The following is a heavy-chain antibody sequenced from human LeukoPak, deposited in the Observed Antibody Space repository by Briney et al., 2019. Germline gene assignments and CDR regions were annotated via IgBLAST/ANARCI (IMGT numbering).Heavy chain of an antibody. V-gene: IGHV1-18*01. CDR2: ISAYNGNT. Sequence: GSVKVSCKASGYTFTSYGISWVRQAPGQGLEWMGWISAYNGNTNYAQKLQGRVTMTTDTSTSTAYMELRSLRSDDTAEYYCARDGVVAANYGMDVWGQGTTVTVSS. J-gene: IGHJ6*02. CDR3: ARDGVVAANYGMDV. D-gene: IGHD2-15*01. CDR1: GYTFTSYG.